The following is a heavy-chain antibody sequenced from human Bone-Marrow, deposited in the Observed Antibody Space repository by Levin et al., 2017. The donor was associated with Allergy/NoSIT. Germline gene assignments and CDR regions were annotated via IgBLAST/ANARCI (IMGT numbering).Heavy chain of an antibody. Sequence: GGSLRLSCTASGFNFSSYGMHWVRQAPGKGLEWVAVIWFDGSITYYADSVRGRFTISRDDSKNTLHLQMNSLRAEDTAFYYCARGDYGDNAGLGCFDPWGQGTLVTVSS. J-gene: IGHJ5*02. CDR2: IWFDGSIT. CDR1: GFNFSSYG. V-gene: IGHV3-33*01. D-gene: IGHD4-17*01. CDR3: ARGDYGDNAGLGCFDP.